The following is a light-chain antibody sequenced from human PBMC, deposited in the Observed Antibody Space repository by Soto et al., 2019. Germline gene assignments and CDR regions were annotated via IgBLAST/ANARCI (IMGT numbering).Light chain of an antibody. V-gene: IGKV3-11*01. CDR1: QSVSRY. J-gene: IGKJ2*01. CDR3: QQRSNWYT. Sequence: EIVLTQSPATLSLSPGERATLSCRASQSVSRYLAWYQQKPGQAPRLLIYEASNRATGIPARFSGSGSGTDFTLTISSLEPEDFAVYYCQQRSNWYTFGQGTKLEIK. CDR2: EAS.